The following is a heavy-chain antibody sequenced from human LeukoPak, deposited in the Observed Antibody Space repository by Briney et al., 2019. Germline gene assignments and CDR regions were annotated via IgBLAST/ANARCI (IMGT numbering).Heavy chain of an antibody. CDR1: GFTFSSYW. Sequence: PGGSLRLSCAASGFTFSSYWMHWVRQGPGKGLVWVSRINGDGTYTNYADSVKGRFTISRDNAKNTLYLQMNGLRAGDTAVYYCERVIGASQGGYWGQGTLVTVSP. CDR3: ERVIGASQGGY. V-gene: IGHV3-74*01. D-gene: IGHD5-12*01. J-gene: IGHJ4*02. CDR2: INGDGTYT.